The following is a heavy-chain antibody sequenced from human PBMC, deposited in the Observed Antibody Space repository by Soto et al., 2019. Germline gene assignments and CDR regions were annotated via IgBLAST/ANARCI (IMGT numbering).Heavy chain of an antibody. D-gene: IGHD2-15*01. Sequence: SETLSLTCSVSGGCIDSGAYYWSWIRQDPGQGLKWIGYILSGGSTFYNPSLKSRVTMSMDTSRKSFSLNRRSVTAADTVMSSCAKRRPAATSEVVFDSWRRGNLV. V-gene: IGHV4-31*03. CDR3: AKRRPAATSEVVFDS. CDR2: ILSGGST. J-gene: IGHJ4*02. CDR1: GGCIDSGAYY.